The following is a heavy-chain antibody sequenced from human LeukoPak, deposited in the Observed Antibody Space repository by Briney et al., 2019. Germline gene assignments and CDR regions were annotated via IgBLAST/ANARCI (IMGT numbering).Heavy chain of an antibody. CDR2: VSGSGGST. D-gene: IGHD3-10*01. Sequence: GGSLRLSCAASGFTFSSNAMSWVRQAPGKGLEWVSTVSGSGGSTYYADSVKGRFTISRDNSKNTLYLQMNSLRAEDTAVYYCAKKYYFGSGAYGYFDPWGQGTLVTVSS. V-gene: IGHV3-23*01. CDR1: GFTFSSNA. J-gene: IGHJ4*02. CDR3: AKKYYFGSGAYGYFDP.